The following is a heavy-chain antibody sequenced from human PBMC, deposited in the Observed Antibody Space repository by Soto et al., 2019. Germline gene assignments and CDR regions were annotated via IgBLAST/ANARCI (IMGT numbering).Heavy chain of an antibody. CDR1: GGSISSSSYY. CDR2: IYYSGST. D-gene: IGHD2-15*01. V-gene: IGHV4-39*01. J-gene: IGHJ4*02. CDR3: ASQIVVVVAATPFDC. Sequence: QLQLQESGPGLVKPSETLSLTCTVSGGSISSSSYYWGWIRQPPGKGLEWIGSIYYSGSTYYNPSLKSRVTISVDTSKNQSSLKLSSVTAADTAVYYCASQIVVVVAATPFDCWGQGTLVTVSS.